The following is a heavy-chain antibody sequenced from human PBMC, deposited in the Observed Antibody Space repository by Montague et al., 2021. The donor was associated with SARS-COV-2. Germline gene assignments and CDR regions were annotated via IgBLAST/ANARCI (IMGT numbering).Heavy chain of an antibody. J-gene: IGHJ4*02. CDR2: RYQNGAT. D-gene: IGHD3-3*01. CDR1: GFSISSGYY. V-gene: IGHV4-38-2*02. CDR3: ARSGVGIFDFSYFDS. Sequence: SETLSLTRSVSGFSISSGYYWGWIRQTPRKGLEWIGSRYQNGATYYSPSLKRPVTILLDTSKNQFSLSLTSVTAADTAVYYCARSGVGIFDFSYFDSWGQGSLVIVSS.